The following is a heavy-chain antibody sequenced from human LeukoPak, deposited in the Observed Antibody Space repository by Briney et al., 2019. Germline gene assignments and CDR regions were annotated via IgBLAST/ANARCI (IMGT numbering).Heavy chain of an antibody. CDR2: IYYSGST. V-gene: IGHV4-59*12. CDR3: ARFVDFWSGYYSY. J-gene: IGHJ4*02. D-gene: IGHD3-3*01. CDR1: GGSISSYY. Sequence: SETLSLTCTVSGGSISSYYWSWIRQPPGKGLEWIGYIYYSGSTNYNPSLKSRVTISVDTSKNQFSLKLSSVTAADTAVYYCARFVDFWSGYYSYWGQGTLVTVSS.